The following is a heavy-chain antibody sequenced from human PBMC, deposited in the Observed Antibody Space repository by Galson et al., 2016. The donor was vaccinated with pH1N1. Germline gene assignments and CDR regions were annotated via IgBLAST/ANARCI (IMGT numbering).Heavy chain of an antibody. V-gene: IGHV1-46*01. Sequence: SVKVPCKASGYTFTTQYVNWVRQAPGQGLEWLGVIDPSGGSTTYAQKFQGRVTVTVDTSTSTAYMELSSLRSDDTAMYYCARGGYWVYWGQGTLVTVSS. D-gene: IGHD3-22*01. CDR1: GYTFTTQY. CDR3: ARGGYWVY. J-gene: IGHJ4*02. CDR2: IDPSGGST.